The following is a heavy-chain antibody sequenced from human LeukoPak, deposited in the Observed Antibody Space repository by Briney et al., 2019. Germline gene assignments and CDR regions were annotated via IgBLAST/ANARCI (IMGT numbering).Heavy chain of an antibody. CDR3: ASLISDYHYYMDV. CDR2: IKQDGSEK. Sequence: GGSLRLSCAASGFTFSSYWMSWVRQAPGKGLEWVANIKQDGSEKYYVDSVKGRFTISRDNAKNSLYLQMNSLRAEDTAVYYCASLISDYHYYMDVWGKGTTVTVSS. J-gene: IGHJ6*03. CDR1: GFTFSSYW. V-gene: IGHV3-7*01. D-gene: IGHD3/OR15-3a*01.